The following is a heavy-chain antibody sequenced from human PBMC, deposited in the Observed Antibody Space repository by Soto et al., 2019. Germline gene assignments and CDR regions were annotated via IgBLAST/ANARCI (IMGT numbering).Heavy chain of an antibody. Sequence: PSETPSPTLNDSGGSINTGDYHWSLNRHSKVKGLDGIGYIYYSGSTNYNPSLKSPVTISVDTYKNQLSLKMSSVTAADTAVYYCAGNTLKGYYDSSGYYYGFPPTWGKGILVTVSS. J-gene: IGHJ5*02. CDR3: AGNTLKGYYDSSGYYYGFPPT. CDR2: IYYSGST. CDR1: GGSINTGDYH. V-gene: IGHV4-61*08. D-gene: IGHD3-22*01.